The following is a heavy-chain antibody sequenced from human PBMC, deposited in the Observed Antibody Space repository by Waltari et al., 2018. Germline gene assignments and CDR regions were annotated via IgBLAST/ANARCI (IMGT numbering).Heavy chain of an antibody. CDR1: GISLEDDG. CDR3: AKGALGLFQLLSPLHY. V-gene: IGHV3-9*01. Sequence: EVQLVESGGDLVQPGGSLRLSCAIAGISLEDDGMHWVRQAPGKGLEWVSGISFSSGTVGYANSVKGRFTISRDNAKNSLYLQMDSLRPEDTAFYYCAKGALGLFQLLSPLHYWGQGTLVTVSS. CDR2: ISFSSGTV. J-gene: IGHJ4*02. D-gene: IGHD2-2*01.